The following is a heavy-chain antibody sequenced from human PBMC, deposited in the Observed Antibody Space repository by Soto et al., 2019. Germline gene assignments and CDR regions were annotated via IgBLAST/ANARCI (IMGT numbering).Heavy chain of an antibody. CDR2: IIPIFGTA. Sequence: QVQLVQSGAEVKKPGSSVKVSCKASGGTFSSYAISWVRQAPGQGLEWMGGIIPIFGTANYAQKFQGRVTITADESTSTAYMELCSLRSEDTAVYYCARYRSMKSYQLPTHESMDVWGQGTTVTVSS. J-gene: IGHJ6*02. CDR3: ARYRSMKSYQLPTHESMDV. V-gene: IGHV1-69*01. CDR1: GGTFSSYA. D-gene: IGHD2-2*01.